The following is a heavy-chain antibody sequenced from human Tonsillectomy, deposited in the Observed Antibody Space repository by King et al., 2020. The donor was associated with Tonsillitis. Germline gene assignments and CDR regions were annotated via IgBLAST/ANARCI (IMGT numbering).Heavy chain of an antibody. CDR3: ARRVGGSGRFLEYFQH. CDR2: ISRDGKNN. D-gene: IGHD6-25*01. J-gene: IGHJ1*01. V-gene: IGHV3-30*04. Sequence: VQLVESGGDVVQPGRSLRLSCAASGFIFSTYTMHWVRQAPGKGLEWVAAISRDGKNNDFADSVKGRFTISRDNSKNTLWLQMSSLRAGDTGVYYCARRVGGSGRFLEYFQHWGQGTLVTVYS. CDR1: GFIFSTYT.